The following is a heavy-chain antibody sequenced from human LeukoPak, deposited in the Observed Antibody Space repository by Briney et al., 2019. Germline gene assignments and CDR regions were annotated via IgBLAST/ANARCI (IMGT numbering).Heavy chain of an antibody. CDR1: GYSISSGYY. V-gene: IGHV4-38-2*02. CDR3: ARVVGGWPQYYYYYYMDV. CDR2: IYYSGST. D-gene: IGHD6-19*01. J-gene: IGHJ6*03. Sequence: EASETLSLTCTVSGYSISSGYYWGWIRQPPGKGLEWIGSIYYSGSTYYSPSLKSRVTISVDTSKNQFSLKLSSVTAADTAVYYCARVVGGWPQYYYYYYMDVWGKGTTVTVSS.